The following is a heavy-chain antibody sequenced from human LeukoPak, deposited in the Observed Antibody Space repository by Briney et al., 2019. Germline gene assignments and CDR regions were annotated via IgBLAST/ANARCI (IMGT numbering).Heavy chain of an antibody. CDR2: ISTSSTYR. CDR1: GFTFSSYS. V-gene: IGHV3-21*04. CDR3: ARGSDWNYDYFDY. Sequence: PGGSLRLSCAASGFTFSSYSMSWVRQAPGKGLEWVSGISTSSTYRLYADSVKGRFTISRDNAKNSLYLQMNSLRAEDTAVYYCARGSDWNYDYFDYWGQGTLVTVSS. D-gene: IGHD1-7*01. J-gene: IGHJ4*02.